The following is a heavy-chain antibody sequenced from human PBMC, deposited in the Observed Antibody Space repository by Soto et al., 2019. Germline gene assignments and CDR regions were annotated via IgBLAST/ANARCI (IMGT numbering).Heavy chain of an antibody. D-gene: IGHD1-26*01. V-gene: IGHV3-9*01. CDR1: GFTFDDYA. J-gene: IGHJ5*02. CDR3: AKDKGEARSKTPYNWFDP. CDR2: ISWNSGSI. Sequence: DVQLVESGGGLVQPGRSLRLSCAASGFTFDDYAMHWVRQAPGKGLEWVSGISWNSGSIGYADSVKGRFTISRDNAKNSLYLQMNSLRAEDTALYYCAKDKGEARSKTPYNWFDPWGQGTLVTVSS.